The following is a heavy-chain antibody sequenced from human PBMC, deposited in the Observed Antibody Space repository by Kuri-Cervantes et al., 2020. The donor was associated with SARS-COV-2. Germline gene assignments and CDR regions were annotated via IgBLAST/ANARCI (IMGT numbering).Heavy chain of an antibody. CDR2: INPSGGST. V-gene: IGHV1-46*01. Sequence: ASVKVSCKASGYTFTSYYMHWVRQAPGQGLEWMGIINPSGGSTSYAQKFQGRVTMTRDTSTSTVYMELSSLSPEDTAVYYCARELGDEGYYDFWSGTKYYYYYMDVWGKGTTATAP. CDR1: GYTFTSYY. J-gene: IGHJ6*03. D-gene: IGHD3-3*01. CDR3: ARELGDEGYYDFWSGTKYYYYYMDV.